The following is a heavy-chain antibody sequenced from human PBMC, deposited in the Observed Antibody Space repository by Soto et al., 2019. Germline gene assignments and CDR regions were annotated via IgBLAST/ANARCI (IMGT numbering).Heavy chain of an antibody. CDR1: GGSISSSSYY. J-gene: IGHJ4*02. CDR3: ASPVAGTSLFVY. V-gene: IGHV4-39*01. D-gene: IGHD6-19*01. Sequence: QLQLQESGPGLVKPSETLSLTCTVSGGSISSSSYYWGWIRQPPGKGLEWIGSIYYSGSTYYNPSLKRRVTISVDTSKNQSSLKLSSVTAADTAVYYCASPVAGTSLFVYWGQGTLVTVSS. CDR2: IYYSGST.